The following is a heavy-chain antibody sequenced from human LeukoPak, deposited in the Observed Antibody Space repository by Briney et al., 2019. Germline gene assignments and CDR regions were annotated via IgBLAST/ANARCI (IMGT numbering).Heavy chain of an antibody. CDR1: GGSFSAYY. CDR2: INHSGST. CDR3: ATGWYGDGDY. J-gene: IGHJ4*02. Sequence: SETLSLTCAVSGGSFSAYYWSWIRQPPGKGLEWIGEINHSGSTNYNPSLKSRVTISIDTSKSQFSLKLNSVTAADTAVYYCATGWYGDGDYWGQGILVTVSS. V-gene: IGHV4-34*01. D-gene: IGHD6-19*01.